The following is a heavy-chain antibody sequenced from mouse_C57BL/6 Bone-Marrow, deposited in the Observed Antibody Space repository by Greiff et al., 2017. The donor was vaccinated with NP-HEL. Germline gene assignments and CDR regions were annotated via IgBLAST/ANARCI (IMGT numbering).Heavy chain of an antibody. V-gene: IGHV1-64*01. J-gene: IGHJ2*01. Sequence: QVQLQQPGAELVMPGASVKLSCKASGYTFTSYWMHWVKQRPGQGLEWIGMIHPNSGSTYYNEKFKSKATLTVDKSSSTAYMQLSSLTSEDSAVYYCATRLRYYFDYWGQGTTLTVSS. CDR3: ATRLRYYFDY. CDR1: GYTFTSYW. D-gene: IGHD1-1*01. CDR2: IHPNSGST.